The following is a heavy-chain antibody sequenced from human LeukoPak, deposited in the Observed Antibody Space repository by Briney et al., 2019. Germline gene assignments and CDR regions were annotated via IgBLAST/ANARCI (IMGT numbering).Heavy chain of an antibody. CDR1: GYTFTSYD. Sequence: ASVKVSCKASGYTFTSYDINWVRQATGQGLEWMGWMNPNSGNTGYAQKFQGRVTITRNTSISTAYMELSSLRSEDTAVYYCARDLGYCSGGSCYVGSWGEAFYYYYYMDVWGKGTTVTVSS. CDR3: ARDLGYCSGGSCYVGSWGEAFYYYYYMDV. V-gene: IGHV1-8*03. CDR2: MNPNSGNT. J-gene: IGHJ6*03. D-gene: IGHD2-15*01.